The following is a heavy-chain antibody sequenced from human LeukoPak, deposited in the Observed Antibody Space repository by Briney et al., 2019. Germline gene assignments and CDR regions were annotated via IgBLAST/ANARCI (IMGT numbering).Heavy chain of an antibody. D-gene: IGHD4-17*01. Sequence: GASVKVSCKASRGTFSNYAISWVRQAPGQGLEWMGGIIPIFGTANYAQKFQGRVTITADESTSTAYMKLSSLRSEDTAVYYCARDPSTYGDRTFDYWGQGTLVTVSS. CDR3: ARDPSTYGDRTFDY. V-gene: IGHV1-69*01. CDR1: RGTFSNYA. J-gene: IGHJ4*02. CDR2: IIPIFGTA.